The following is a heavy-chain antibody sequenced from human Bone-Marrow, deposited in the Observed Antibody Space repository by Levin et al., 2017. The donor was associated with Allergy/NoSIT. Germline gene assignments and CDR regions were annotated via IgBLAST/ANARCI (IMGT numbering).Heavy chain of an antibody. D-gene: IGHD5-24*01. J-gene: IGHJ4*02. V-gene: IGHV5-51*01. CDR2: IYPGDSDT. CDR1: GYSFTSYW. Sequence: GGSLRLSCKGSGYSFTSYWIGWVRQMPGKGLEWMGIIYPGDSDTRYSPSFQGQVTISADKSISTAYLQWSSLKASDTAMYYCARLPWKDGYNLRELGGVYYFDYWGQGTLVTVSS. CDR3: ARLPWKDGYNLRELGGVYYFDY.